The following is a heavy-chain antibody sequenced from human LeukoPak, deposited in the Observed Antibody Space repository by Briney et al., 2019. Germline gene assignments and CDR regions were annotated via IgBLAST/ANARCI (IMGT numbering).Heavy chain of an antibody. J-gene: IGHJ6*03. CDR3: ARIYCGGDCRGYYYHYYMDV. D-gene: IGHD2-21*02. CDR1: SGSISSSNYY. CDR2: ISTIGIT. V-gene: IGHV4-61*02. Sequence: SETLSLTCTVSSGSISSSNYYWSWIRQPAGKGLEWIGRISTIGITNYNPSLNSRVTISVDTSKNQFSLRLSSVTAADTAVYYCARIYCGGDCRGYYYHYYMDVWGKGTTVTISS.